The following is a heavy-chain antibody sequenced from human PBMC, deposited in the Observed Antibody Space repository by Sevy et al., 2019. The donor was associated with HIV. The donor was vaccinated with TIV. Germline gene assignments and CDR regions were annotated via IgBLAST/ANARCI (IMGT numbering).Heavy chain of an antibody. D-gene: IGHD3-9*01. J-gene: IGHJ6*02. CDR3: ARAFFDYYDILTGYRPHYYYYYGMDV. Sequence: GESLKISCAASGFTFSSYWMHWVRQAPGKGLVWVSRINSDGSSTSYADSVKGRFTISRDNAKNTLYLQMNSLRAEDTAVYYCARAFFDYYDILTGYRPHYYYYYGMDVWGQGTTVTVSS. V-gene: IGHV3-74*01. CDR2: INSDGSST. CDR1: GFTFSSYW.